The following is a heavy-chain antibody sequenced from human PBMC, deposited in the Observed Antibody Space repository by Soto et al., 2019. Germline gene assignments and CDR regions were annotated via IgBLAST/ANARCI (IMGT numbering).Heavy chain of an antibody. J-gene: IGHJ6*02. D-gene: IGHD6-6*01. Sequence: GESLKISCKGSGYSFTSYWISWVRQMPGKGLEWMGRIDPSDSYTNYSPSFQGHVTISADKSISTAYLQWSSLKASDTAMYYCARRTIAASLSDYYYYGMDVWGQGTTVTVPS. CDR3: ARRTIAASLSDYYYYGMDV. V-gene: IGHV5-10-1*01. CDR2: IDPSDSYT. CDR1: GYSFTSYW.